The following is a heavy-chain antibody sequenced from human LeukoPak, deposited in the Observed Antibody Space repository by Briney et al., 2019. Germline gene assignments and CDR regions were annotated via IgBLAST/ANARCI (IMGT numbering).Heavy chain of an antibody. J-gene: IGHJ4*02. CDR2: IYSGGST. CDR1: GXTVSSNY. V-gene: IGHV3-53*01. CDR3: ARYFYDSSGYPYYFDY. Sequence: QPGGSLRLSCVASGXTVSSNYVSWVRQAPGKGLEWVSVIYSGGSTYYADSVKGRFTISKDNSKNTLYLQMNSLRAEDTAVYYCARYFYDSSGYPYYFDYWGQGTPVTVSS. D-gene: IGHD3-22*01.